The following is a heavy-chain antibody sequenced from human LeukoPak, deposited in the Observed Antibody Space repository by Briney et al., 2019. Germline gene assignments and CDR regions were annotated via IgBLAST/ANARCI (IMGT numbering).Heavy chain of an antibody. D-gene: IGHD2-2*01. V-gene: IGHV1/OR15-1*01. CDR3: ASLRYCSSTSCYGWGYFDY. CDR1: GYIFTDYY. J-gene: IGHJ4*02. CDR2: INPSSGGT. Sequence: ASVKVSCKASGYIFTDYYMHWVRQAPGQELGWMGRINPSSGGTNYAQKFQGRVTMTRDTSISTAYTELSSLRSEDTAVYYCASLRYCSSTSCYGWGYFDYWGQGTLVTVSS.